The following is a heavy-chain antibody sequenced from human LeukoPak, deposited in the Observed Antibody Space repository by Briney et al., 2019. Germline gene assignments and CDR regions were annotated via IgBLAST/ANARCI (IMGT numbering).Heavy chain of an antibody. V-gene: IGHV3-23*01. CDR1: GFTFSSYA. Sequence: EGSLRLSCAASGFTFSSYAMSWVRQAPGKGLEWVSAISGSGGSTYYADSVKGRFTISRDNSKNTLYLQMNSLRAEDTAVYYCAKGGYSSGWYQLDYWGQGTLVTVSS. CDR2: ISGSGGST. D-gene: IGHD6-19*01. CDR3: AKGGYSSGWYQLDY. J-gene: IGHJ4*02.